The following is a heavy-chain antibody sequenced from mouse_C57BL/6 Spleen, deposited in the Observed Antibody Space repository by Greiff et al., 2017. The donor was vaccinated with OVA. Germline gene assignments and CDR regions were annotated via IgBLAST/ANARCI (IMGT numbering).Heavy chain of an antibody. CDR1: GYTFTSYW. J-gene: IGHJ3*01. D-gene: IGHD2-4*01. CDR3: ARDDDYDRGFAY. V-gene: IGHV1-52*01. CDR2: IDPSDSET. Sequence: QVHVKQPGAELVRPGSSVKLSCKASGYTFTSYWMHWVKQRPIQGLEWIGNIDPSDSETHYNQKFKDKATLTVDKSSSTAYMQLSSLTSEDSAVYYCARDDDYDRGFAYWGQGTLVTVSA.